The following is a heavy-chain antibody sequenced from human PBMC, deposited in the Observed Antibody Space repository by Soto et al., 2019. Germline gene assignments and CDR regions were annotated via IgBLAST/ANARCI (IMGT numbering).Heavy chain of an antibody. CDR3: AKDRVVPSCFAP. CDR1: GFTFNNYA. CDR2: IRTDGVKT. J-gene: IGHJ5*02. D-gene: IGHD2-15*01. Sequence: PGGSLRLSCAPSGFTFNNYAMGWVRQAPGQGLEWVSAIRTDGVKTLYAASMKGRFTISRDNSKNTLYLQMHSLRAKDTAVNYSAKDRVVPSCFAPGGQGTLVPVSS. V-gene: IGHV3-23*01.